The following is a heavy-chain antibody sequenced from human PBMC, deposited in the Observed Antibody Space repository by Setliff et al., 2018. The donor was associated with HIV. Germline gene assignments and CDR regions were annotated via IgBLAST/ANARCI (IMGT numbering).Heavy chain of an antibody. CDR2: INHSGST. V-gene: IGHV4-39*07. D-gene: IGHD1-26*01. CDR1: GGSISSSSYY. Sequence: SETLSLTCTVSGGSISSSSYYWSWIRQPPGKGLEWIGEINHSGSTNYNPSLKSRVTISVDTSKNQFSLKLSSVTAADTAVYYCARLPLRGGSPIDYWGQGTLVTVSS. CDR3: ARLPLRGGSPIDY. J-gene: IGHJ4*02.